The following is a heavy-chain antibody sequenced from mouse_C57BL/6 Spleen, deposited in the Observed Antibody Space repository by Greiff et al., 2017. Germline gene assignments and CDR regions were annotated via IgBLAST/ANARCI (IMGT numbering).Heavy chain of an antibody. D-gene: IGHD1-1*01. CDR3: TTGDYYGSSPIFDY. J-gene: IGHJ2*01. CDR2: IDPENGDT. V-gene: IGHV14-4*01. Sequence: VQLQQSGAELVRPGASVKLSCTASGFNIKDDYMHWVKQRPEQGLEWIGWIDPENGDTAYASKFQGKATITADTSSNTAYLQLSSLTSEDTAVYYCTTGDYYGSSPIFDYWGQGTTLTVSS. CDR1: GFNIKDDY.